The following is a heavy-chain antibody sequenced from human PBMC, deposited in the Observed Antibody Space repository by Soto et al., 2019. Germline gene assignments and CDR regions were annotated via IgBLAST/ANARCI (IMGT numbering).Heavy chain of an antibody. CDR3: ARVVAVAGTDWFDP. CDR2: ISAYNGNT. CDR1: GYTFTSYG. V-gene: IGHV1-18*01. D-gene: IGHD6-19*01. J-gene: IGHJ5*02. Sequence: ASVKVSCKASGYTFTSYGISWVRQAPGQGLEWMGWISAYNGNTNYAQKLQGRVTMTTDTSTSTAYMELRSLRSDDTAVYYCARVVAVAGTDWFDPWGQGTPVIVSS.